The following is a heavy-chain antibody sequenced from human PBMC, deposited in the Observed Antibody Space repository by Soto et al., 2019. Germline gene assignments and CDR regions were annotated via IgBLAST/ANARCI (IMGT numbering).Heavy chain of an antibody. J-gene: IGHJ4*02. V-gene: IGHV1-18*01. Sequence: QVHLVQSGAEVKKPGASVKVSCKCSGYTFTSYGITWVRQAPGQGLEWMGWISAHNGNTNYAQKRQGRVTVTRDTSTSPAYMELRSLRSDDPAVYYCARGRYGDYWGQGALVTVSS. CDR1: GYTFTSYG. CDR2: ISAHNGNT. D-gene: IGHD1-1*01. CDR3: ARGRYGDY.